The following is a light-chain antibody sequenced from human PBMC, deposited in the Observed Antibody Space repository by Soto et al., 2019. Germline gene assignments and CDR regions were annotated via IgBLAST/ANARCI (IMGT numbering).Light chain of an antibody. V-gene: IGKV1-5*03. Sequence: DIQMTQSPSTLSGSVADRVTIACRASQTISSWLAWYQQKPGKAPNLLIYKASTLKSGVPSRFSGSGSGTELTLTISSLQPDDFATYYCQHYNSYSEAFGKGTKVDIK. CDR2: KAS. CDR1: QTISSW. CDR3: QHYNSYSEA. J-gene: IGKJ1*01.